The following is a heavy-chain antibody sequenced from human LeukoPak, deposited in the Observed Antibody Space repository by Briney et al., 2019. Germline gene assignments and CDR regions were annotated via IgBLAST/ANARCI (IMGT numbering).Heavy chain of an antibody. D-gene: IGHD3-10*01. CDR1: GFTFSDYY. Sequence: PGGSLRLSCAASGFTFSDYYMSWIRQAPGKGLEWVGEIYHSGSTNYNPSLKSRVTISVDKSKNQFSLKLSSVTAADTAVYYCARIRGVGELLSDWGQGTLVTVSS. CDR3: ARIRGVGELLSD. V-gene: IGHV4-34*01. J-gene: IGHJ4*02. CDR2: IYHSGST.